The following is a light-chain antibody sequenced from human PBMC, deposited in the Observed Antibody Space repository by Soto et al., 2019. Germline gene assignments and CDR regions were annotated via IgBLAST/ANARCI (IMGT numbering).Light chain of an antibody. CDR2: DAS. V-gene: IGKV3-20*01. J-gene: IGKJ5*01. CDR1: QTVRNNY. Sequence: EFVLTQSPGTLSLSPGERATLSFRASQTVRNNYLAWYQQRPGQAPRLLIYDASSRATGIPDRFSGSGSGTDFTLTISRLEPEDFAVYYCQQYGSSITFGQGTRLE. CDR3: QQYGSSIT.